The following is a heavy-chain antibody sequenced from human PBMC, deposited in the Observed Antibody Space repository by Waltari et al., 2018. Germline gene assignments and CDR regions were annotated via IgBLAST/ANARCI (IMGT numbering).Heavy chain of an antibody. CDR3: ASGAVTTGGDSYYYYGMDV. CDR1: GFTFSTYE. V-gene: IGHV3-48*03. J-gene: IGHJ6*02. Sequence: EVQLVESGGGLVQPGGSLSLSCAASGFTFSTYEMNWDSQASGKGLEWVSYIDSSGSTIYYADSGKGRFTISRDNAKNALYLQMNSLRAEDTAVYYCASGAVTTGGDSYYYYGMDVWGQGTTVTVSS. CDR2: IDSSGSTI. D-gene: IGHD4-17*01.